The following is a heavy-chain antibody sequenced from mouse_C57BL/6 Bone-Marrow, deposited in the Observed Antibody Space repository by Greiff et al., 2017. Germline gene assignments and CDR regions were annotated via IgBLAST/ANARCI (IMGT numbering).Heavy chain of an antibody. D-gene: IGHD1-1*01. CDR2: IWWDDYK. Sequence: VKLVESGPGILQPSQTLSLTCSFSGFSLSTFGMGVGWIRQPSGKGLEWLAHIWWDDYKYYNPALKSRLTISKDTSKNQVFLKIAKVDTGDTATYYCARIDDYGSICDAMDYWGQGTAVTVSS. V-gene: IGHV8-8*01. J-gene: IGHJ4*01. CDR1: GFSLSTFGMG. CDR3: ARIDDYGSICDAMDY.